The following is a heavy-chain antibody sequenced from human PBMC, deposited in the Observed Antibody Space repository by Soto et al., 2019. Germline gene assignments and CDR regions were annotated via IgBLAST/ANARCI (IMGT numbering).Heavy chain of an antibody. Sequence: QVQLQESGPGLVKPSGTLSLTCAVSGGSISSSNWWSWVRQPPGKGLEWIGEIYHSGSTNYNPSLKSXVTXSVEKSKNQFSLKLSSVTAADTAVYYCARASWNDDTHYWGQGTLVTVSS. J-gene: IGHJ4*02. CDR2: IYHSGST. CDR1: GGSISSSNW. V-gene: IGHV4-4*02. CDR3: ARASWNDDTHY. D-gene: IGHD1-1*01.